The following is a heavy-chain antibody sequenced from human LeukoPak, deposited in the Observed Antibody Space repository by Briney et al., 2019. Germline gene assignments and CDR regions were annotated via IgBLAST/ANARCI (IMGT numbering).Heavy chain of an antibody. CDR1: GFTFSSYW. Sequence: GGSLRLSCAASGFTFSSYWMTWVRQAPGKGLEWVANIKEDGGEGYYVDSVKGRFTVSRDNAKNSLYLQLTSLRAEDTAVYYCAREPARGVVVPAAINLWGQGTLVTVSS. D-gene: IGHD2-2*02. CDR2: IKEDGGEG. V-gene: IGHV3-7*01. J-gene: IGHJ5*02. CDR3: AREPARGVVVPAAINL.